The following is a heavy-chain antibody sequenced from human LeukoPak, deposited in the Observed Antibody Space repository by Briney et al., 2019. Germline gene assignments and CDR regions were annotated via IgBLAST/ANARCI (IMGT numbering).Heavy chain of an antibody. Sequence: GASVKVSCKASGYTFTNYVLNWVRQAPGQGLEWMGWISAYNGNTNYAQKLQGRVTMTTDTSTSTAYMELRSLRSDDTAVYYCARGRGGRYSSSWYEATGYYYYMDVWGKGTTVTVSS. J-gene: IGHJ6*03. CDR1: GYTFTNYV. CDR2: ISAYNGNT. D-gene: IGHD6-13*01. CDR3: ARGRGGRYSSSWYEATGYYYYMDV. V-gene: IGHV1-18*01.